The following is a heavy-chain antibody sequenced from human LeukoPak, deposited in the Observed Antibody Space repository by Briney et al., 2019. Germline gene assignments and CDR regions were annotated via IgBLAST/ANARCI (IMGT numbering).Heavy chain of an antibody. CDR1: GFTFNNYV. D-gene: IGHD1-26*01. J-gene: IGHJ4*02. V-gene: IGHV3-23*01. CDR3: AKDRSIGTYYTFDH. Sequence: GSLRLSCEASGFTFNNYVMTWVRQAPGKGLEWVSSISASAAMTYYADSVNGRFTVSRDNSNNRLYLQMSGLTAADTAVYYCAKDRSIGTYYTFDHWGQGTLVTVSS. CDR2: ISASAAMT.